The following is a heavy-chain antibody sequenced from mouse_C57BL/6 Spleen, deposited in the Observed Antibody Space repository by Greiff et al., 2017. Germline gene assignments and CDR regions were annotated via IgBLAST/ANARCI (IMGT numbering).Heavy chain of an antibody. CDR3: TSYDHDCAMDD. CDR1: GYTFTDYE. D-gene: IGHD2-3*01. V-gene: IGHV1-15*01. CDR2: IDPETGGT. J-gene: IGHJ4*01. Sequence: QVQLQQSGAELVRPGASVTLSCKASGYTFTDYEMHWVKQTPVHGLEWIGAIDPETGGTAYNQKFKGKAILTADKSSSTAYMELRSLTSEDSADYYCTSYDHDCAMDDWGQGTSVTVSS.